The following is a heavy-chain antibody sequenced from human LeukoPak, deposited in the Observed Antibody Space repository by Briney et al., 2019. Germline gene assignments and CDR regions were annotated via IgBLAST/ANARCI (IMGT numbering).Heavy chain of an antibody. D-gene: IGHD2-21*02. J-gene: IGHJ4*02. CDR2: ISGSGGST. CDR3: AKSAAYCGGDCPFDDY. CDR1: GFTFSSYA. Sequence: PGGSLRLSCAASGFTFSSYAMSWVRQAPGKGLEWVSAISGSGGSTYYADSVEGRFTISRDNSKNTLYLQMNSLRAEDTAVYYCAKSAAYCGGDCPFDDYWGQGTLVTVSS. V-gene: IGHV3-23*01.